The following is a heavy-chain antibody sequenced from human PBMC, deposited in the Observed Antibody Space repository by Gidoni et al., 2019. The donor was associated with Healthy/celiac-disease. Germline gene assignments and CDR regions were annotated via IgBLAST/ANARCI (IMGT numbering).Heavy chain of an antibody. CDR2: ISSSSSYT. CDR3: ARDNYYGSGSLDY. Sequence: QVQLVASGGGLVKPGGSLRPSCAASGFTFSDYYMSWIRQAPGKGLEWVSYISSSSSYTNYADSVKGRFTISRDNAKNSLYLQMNSLRAEDTAVYYCARDNYYGSGSLDYWGQGTLVTVSS. CDR1: GFTFSDYY. V-gene: IGHV3-11*06. D-gene: IGHD3-10*01. J-gene: IGHJ4*02.